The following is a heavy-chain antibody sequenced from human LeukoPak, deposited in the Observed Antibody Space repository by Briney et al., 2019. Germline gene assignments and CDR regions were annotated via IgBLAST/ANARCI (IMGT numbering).Heavy chain of an antibody. CDR1: GYTFTSYD. CDR3: ASVLYCGADCYSGRYFFDY. CDR2: INPSGDST. D-gene: IGHD2-21*02. J-gene: IGHJ4*02. V-gene: IGHV1-46*01. Sequence: ASVEVSCKASGYTFTSYDMHWVRQAPGQGLEWMGIINPSGDSTSYAQKFQGRVTMTRDTSTSTVYIELSSLRSEDTAVYYCASVLYCGADCYSGRYFFDYWGQGTLVTVSS.